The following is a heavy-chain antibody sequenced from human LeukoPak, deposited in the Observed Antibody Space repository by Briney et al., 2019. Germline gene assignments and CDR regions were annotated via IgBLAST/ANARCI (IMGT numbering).Heavy chain of an antibody. J-gene: IGHJ4*02. Sequence: GGSLRLSCAASGFTVSSNYMSWVRQAPGKGLEWVSVNYSGGSTYYADSVKGRFTISRDNFKNTLYLQMTGLRAVCTAGYYCVRDYGFFDYWGQGTLVTVSS. CDR3: VRDYGFFDY. CDR1: GFTVSSNY. D-gene: IGHD3-10*01. V-gene: IGHV3-66*01. CDR2: NYSGGST.